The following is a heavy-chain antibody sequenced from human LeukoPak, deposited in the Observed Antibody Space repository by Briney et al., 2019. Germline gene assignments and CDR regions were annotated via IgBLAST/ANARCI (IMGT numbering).Heavy chain of an antibody. Sequence: PSETLSLTCTVSGGSVSSGSYYWSWIRQPPGKGLEWIGYIYYSGSTNYNPSLKSRVTISVGTSKNQFSLKLSSVTAADTAVYYCARDVPYYYGSGSYYKTLWYYGMDVWGQGTTVTVSS. D-gene: IGHD3-10*01. CDR2: IYYSGST. J-gene: IGHJ6*02. V-gene: IGHV4-61*01. CDR1: GGSVSSGSYY. CDR3: ARDVPYYYGSGSYYKTLWYYGMDV.